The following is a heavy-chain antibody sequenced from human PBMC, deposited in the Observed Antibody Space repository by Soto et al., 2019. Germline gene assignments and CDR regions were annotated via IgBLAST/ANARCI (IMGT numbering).Heavy chain of an antibody. J-gene: IGHJ4*02. CDR1: GFTFSSYA. D-gene: IGHD3-10*01. Sequence: GGSLRLSCAASGFTFSSYAMSWVRQAPGNGLEWVSAISGSGGSTYYADSVKGRFTISRDNSKNTLYLQMNSLRAEDTAVYYCAKDKYGSGRTIDYWGQGTLVTVSS. CDR3: AKDKYGSGRTIDY. V-gene: IGHV3-23*01. CDR2: ISGSGGST.